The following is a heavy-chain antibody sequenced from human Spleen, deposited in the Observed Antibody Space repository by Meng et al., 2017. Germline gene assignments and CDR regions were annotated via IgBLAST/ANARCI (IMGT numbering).Heavy chain of an antibody. CDR1: GFTFSDYY. D-gene: IGHD6-19*01. CDR3: ARDLVAVAGTEGYYYYGMDV. V-gene: IGHV3-11*01. Sequence: GGSLRLSCAASGFTFSDYYMSWIRQAPGKGLEWVSYISSSGSTIYYADSVKGRFTISRDNAKNSLYLQMNSLRAEDTAVYYCARDLVAVAGTEGYYYYGMDVWGQGTTVTVSS. J-gene: IGHJ6*02. CDR2: ISSSGSTI.